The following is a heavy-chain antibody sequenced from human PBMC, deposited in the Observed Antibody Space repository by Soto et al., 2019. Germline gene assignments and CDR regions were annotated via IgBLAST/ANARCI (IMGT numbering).Heavy chain of an antibody. D-gene: IGHD2-8*02. CDR2: ISGKRASI. V-gene: IGHV3-9*01. CDR3: AKSTGGTANGLDV. CDR1: GFSFGDYA. Sequence: EVQLVESGGDLVQPGRSLRLSCAASGFSFGDYAMHWVRQATGKGLEWVSGISGKRASIGYADSVKGRFTISRDNAKKSLYLQMNKLRPEDTALYYGAKSTGGTANGLDVWGQGTAVTVSS. J-gene: IGHJ6*02.